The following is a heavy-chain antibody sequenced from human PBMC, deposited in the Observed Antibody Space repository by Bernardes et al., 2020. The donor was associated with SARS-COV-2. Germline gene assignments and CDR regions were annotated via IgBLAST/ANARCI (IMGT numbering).Heavy chain of an antibody. J-gene: IGHJ6*02. CDR1: GGPIGSHY. Sequence: SATLSLTGTVSGGPIGSHYWSWIRQSPGKGLEWIGNVYFTGNTNHNPSLRSRAIIGIDTSKSQFSLRLNSVTAADAAVYYCARDVFLGSSWDQSYYGMDVWGQGTTVTVSS. CDR3: ARDVFLGSSWDQSYYGMDV. D-gene: IGHD6-13*01. CDR2: VYFTGNT. V-gene: IGHV4-59*11.